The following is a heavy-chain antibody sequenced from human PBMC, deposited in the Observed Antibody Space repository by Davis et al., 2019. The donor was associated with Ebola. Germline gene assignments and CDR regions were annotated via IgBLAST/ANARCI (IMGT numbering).Heavy chain of an antibody. J-gene: IGHJ4*02. D-gene: IGHD6-13*01. V-gene: IGHV3-30*07. CDR3: ARDIYSSSWYLDY. Sequence: DSVKGRFTISRDNSKNTLYLQMNSLRAEDTAVYYCARDIYSSSWYLDYWGQGTLVTVSS.